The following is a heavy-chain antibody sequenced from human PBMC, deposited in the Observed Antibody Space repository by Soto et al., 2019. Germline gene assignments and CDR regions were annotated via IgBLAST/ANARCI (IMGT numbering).Heavy chain of an antibody. J-gene: IGHJ5*02. V-gene: IGHV4-30-2*01. CDR1: GGSISSGGYS. CDR3: ARASPPGQFDP. CDR2: IYHSRSP. Sequence: QLQLQESGSGLVKPSQTLSLTCAVSGGSISSGGYSWSWIRQPPGKGLEWIGYIYHSRSPYYNPSREGGXTXPRXRSKNQFSLKLSSVNAADTAVYYCARASPPGQFDPRGQGTLVTVSS.